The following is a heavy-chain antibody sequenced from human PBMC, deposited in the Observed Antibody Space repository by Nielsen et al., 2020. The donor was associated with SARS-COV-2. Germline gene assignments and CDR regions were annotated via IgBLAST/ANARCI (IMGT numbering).Heavy chain of an antibody. CDR3: ANSLLSLPYYGMDV. Sequence: SLKISCAASGFTFDDYAMHWVRQAPGKGLEWVSTISWNSGSTDYSDSVKGRFTISRDNSKNTLYLQMNSLRAEDTAVYYCANSLLSLPYYGMDVWGQGTTVTVSS. D-gene: IGHD2-15*01. CDR2: ISWNSGST. CDR1: GFTFDDYA. V-gene: IGHV3-9*01. J-gene: IGHJ6*02.